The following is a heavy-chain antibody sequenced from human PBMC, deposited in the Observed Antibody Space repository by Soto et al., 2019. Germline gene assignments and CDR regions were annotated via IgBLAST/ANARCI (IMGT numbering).Heavy chain of an antibody. CDR2: ISTYSGDT. CDR1: GYTFFTYD. V-gene: IGHV1-18*01. CDR3: PNHPGPPQSGNGFAP. Sequence: QVHLVQSGVEVKTPGASVKVSCQASGYTFFTYDISWVRQAPGQGLEWMGWISTYSGDTKYAQKFQGRVTMTTDTSPTTAYRERRSLRPADTAVYYGPNHPGPPQSGNGFAPWAREPWSPSPQ. D-gene: IGHD3-10*01. J-gene: IGHJ5*02.